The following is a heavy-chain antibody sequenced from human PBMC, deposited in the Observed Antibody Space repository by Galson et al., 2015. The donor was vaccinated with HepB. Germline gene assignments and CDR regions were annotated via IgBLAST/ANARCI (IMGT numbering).Heavy chain of an antibody. V-gene: IGHV3-33*03. D-gene: IGHD4-17*01. CDR1: GFTFRTYG. CDR2: IWYDGSRE. Sequence: SLRLSCAASGFTFRTYGMHWVRQAPGRGLEWVALIWYDGSREYYADFVKGRFTISRDNSKSTVYLEMNSLRAEDTSIYYCANAYGDYGLDHWGQGTLVTVSS. J-gene: IGHJ4*02. CDR3: ANAYGDYGLDH.